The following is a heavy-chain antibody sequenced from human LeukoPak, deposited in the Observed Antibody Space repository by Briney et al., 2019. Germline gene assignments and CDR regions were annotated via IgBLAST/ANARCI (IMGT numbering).Heavy chain of an antibody. V-gene: IGHV1-46*01. J-gene: IGHJ4*02. CDR3: ARGPPLVH. Sequence: GASVKVSCKASGYTSTSYFMHWVRQAPGQGLEWMGLINPSGGSTSYAHRFQGGGTMTRETSTSTVYMELNSLRSEDTAVYYCARGPPLVHWGQGTLVTVSS. CDR1: GYTSTSYF. CDR2: INPSGGST. D-gene: IGHD3-16*01.